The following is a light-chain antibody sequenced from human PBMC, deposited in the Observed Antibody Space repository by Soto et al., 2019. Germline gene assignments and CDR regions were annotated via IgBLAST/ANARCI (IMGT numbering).Light chain of an antibody. CDR2: GAS. V-gene: IGKV3-15*01. Sequence: VMTQAPARLSGSPGERVTLSCRASQTINNNVAWYQLKDGQVPRLLIYGASTRATDIPARFSGSGSGTEFTLTISSLQSEDLAEYHCTQYNNGPHTFGQGTKVDI. CDR1: QTINNN. CDR3: TQYNNGPHT. J-gene: IGKJ1*01.